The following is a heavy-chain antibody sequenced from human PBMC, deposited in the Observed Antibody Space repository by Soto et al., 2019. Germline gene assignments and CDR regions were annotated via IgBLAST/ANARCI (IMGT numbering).Heavy chain of an antibody. D-gene: IGHD4-17*01. CDR3: ARDGGPYGGNSETPNWFDP. CDR1: GYTFTSYG. Sequence: ASVKVSCKASGYTFTSYGINWVLRAPGEGLEGMGWISAYNGNTNYAQKLQGRVTMTTDTSTSTAYMGLRSLRSDDTAVYYCARDGGPYGGNSETPNWFDPWGQGTLVTVSS. CDR2: ISAYNGNT. J-gene: IGHJ5*02. V-gene: IGHV1-18*04.